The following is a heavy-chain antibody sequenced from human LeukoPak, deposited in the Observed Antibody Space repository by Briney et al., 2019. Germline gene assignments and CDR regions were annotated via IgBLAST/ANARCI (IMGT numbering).Heavy chain of an antibody. V-gene: IGHV4-38-2*02. CDR2: IYHSGST. D-gene: IGHD3-22*01. CDR1: GYSISSGYY. Sequence: SETLSLTCNVSGYSISSGYYWGWIRQPPGKGLEWIGNIYHSGSTYCNPSLKSRVTISVDTSKNQFSLKLSSVTAADTAVYYCARPYFYDSSGYSDQWGQGTLVTVSS. J-gene: IGHJ4*02. CDR3: ARPYFYDSSGYSDQ.